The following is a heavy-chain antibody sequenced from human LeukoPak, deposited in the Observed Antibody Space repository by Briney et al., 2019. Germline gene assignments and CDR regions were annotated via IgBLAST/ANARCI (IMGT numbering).Heavy chain of an antibody. V-gene: IGHV1-46*01. CDR3: ARGSYRYSSSNYFDY. D-gene: IGHD6-6*01. J-gene: IGHJ4*02. Sequence: GASVKVSCKASGYTFTSYYMHWVRQAPGQGLERTGIINPSGGSTSYAQKFQGRVTMTRDTSTSTVYMELSSLRSEDTAVYYCARGSYRYSSSNYFDYWGQGTLVTVSS. CDR1: GYTFTSYY. CDR2: INPSGGST.